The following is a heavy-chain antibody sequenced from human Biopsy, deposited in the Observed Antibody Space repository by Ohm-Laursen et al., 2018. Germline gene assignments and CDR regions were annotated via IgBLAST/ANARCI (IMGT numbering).Heavy chain of an antibody. CDR3: ARGMRSSGWPYFDS. Sequence: PSETLSLTCTVSGGSISNYYWSWIRQPAGKGLEWIGRIYSSGSTNYNPSLKSRVTMSVDMPKNQFPLKLSSVTAADTAIYYCARGMRSSGWPYFDSWGQGTLVTVSS. CDR2: IYSSGST. CDR1: GGSISNYY. D-gene: IGHD6-19*01. J-gene: IGHJ4*02. V-gene: IGHV4-4*07.